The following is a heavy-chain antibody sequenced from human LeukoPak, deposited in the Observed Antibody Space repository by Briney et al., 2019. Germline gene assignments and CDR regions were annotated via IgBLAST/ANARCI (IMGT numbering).Heavy chain of an antibody. V-gene: IGHV4-34*01. CDR1: GGSFSGYY. CDR2: INHSGST. D-gene: IGHD6-13*01. CDR3: ASGEGQQLLL. J-gene: IGHJ4*02. Sequence: SETLSLTCAVYGGSFSGYYWSWIRQPPGKWLEWIGEINHSGSTNYNPSLKSRVTISVDTSKNQFSLKLSSVTAADTAVYYCASGEGQQLLLWGQGTLVTVSS.